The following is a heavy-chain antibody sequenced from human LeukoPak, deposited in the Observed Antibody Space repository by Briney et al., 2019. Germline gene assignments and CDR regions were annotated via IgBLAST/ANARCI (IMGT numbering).Heavy chain of an antibody. CDR3: AREQYGDIYFDS. V-gene: IGHV3-30-3*01. J-gene: IGHJ4*02. Sequence: PGRSLRLSCAASGITFRSYAMHWVRQAPAKGLEWVAVISYDGSNKYYADSVKGRFTISRDNSKNTLYLQMISLGAEDTAVYYCAREQYGDIYFDSWGQGTLVTVSS. CDR2: ISYDGSNK. D-gene: IGHD4-17*01. CDR1: GITFRSYA.